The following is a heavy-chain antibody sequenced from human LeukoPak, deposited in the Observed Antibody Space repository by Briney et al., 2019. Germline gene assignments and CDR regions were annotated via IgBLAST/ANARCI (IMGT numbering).Heavy chain of an antibody. V-gene: IGHV4-59*08. CDR1: GGSVSGYY. CDR3: ARHLTYSGSYSRDAFDI. Sequence: SETLSLTCIVSGGSVSGYYWTWIRQPAGKGLEWIGRIYDSGSGSTNYNPSLKSRVTISVDTSKNQFSLKLSSVTAADTAVYYCARHLTYSGSYSRDAFDIWGQGTMVTVSS. CDR2: IYDSGSGST. D-gene: IGHD1-26*01. J-gene: IGHJ3*02.